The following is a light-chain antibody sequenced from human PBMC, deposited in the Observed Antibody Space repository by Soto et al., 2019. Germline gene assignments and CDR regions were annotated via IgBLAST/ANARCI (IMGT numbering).Light chain of an antibody. J-gene: IGKJ4*01. CDR1: QGLSSA. Sequence: AIQLTQSPSSLSASVGDRVTIACRASQGLSSALAWYQQKPGKPPKVLIYDASSLQSGVPARFSGSGSGTDFTLTISSLQPEDFATYYCQQYNGYPLTSGGGTKVEIK. CDR3: QQYNGYPLT. CDR2: DAS. V-gene: IGKV1-13*02.